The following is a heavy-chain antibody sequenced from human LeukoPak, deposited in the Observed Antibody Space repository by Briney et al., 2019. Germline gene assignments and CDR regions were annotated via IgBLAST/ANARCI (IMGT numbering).Heavy chain of an antibody. Sequence: SETLSLTCTVSGYSISSGYYWGWIRPPPGKGLEWIGSIYYSRSTYYNPSLKSRVSISIDTSKDQFSLTLTSVTAADTAVYYCARDVDPYFDFWGQGTLVTVSS. V-gene: IGHV4-38-2*02. CDR3: ARDVDPYFDF. J-gene: IGHJ4*02. CDR2: IYYSRST. CDR1: GYSISSGYY.